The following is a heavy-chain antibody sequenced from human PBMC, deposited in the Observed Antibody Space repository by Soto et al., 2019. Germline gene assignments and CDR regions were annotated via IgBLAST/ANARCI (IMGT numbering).Heavy chain of an antibody. J-gene: IGHJ6*02. CDR2: INPSGGST. Sequence: ASVKVSCKASGYTFTSYYMHWVRQAPGQGLEWMGIINPSGGSTSYAQKFQGRVTMTRDTSTSTVYMELSSLRSEDTAVYYCARDPERTYYYYGMDVWGQGTTVTVSS. V-gene: IGHV1-46*01. CDR1: GYTFTSYY. CDR3: ARDPERTYYYYGMDV.